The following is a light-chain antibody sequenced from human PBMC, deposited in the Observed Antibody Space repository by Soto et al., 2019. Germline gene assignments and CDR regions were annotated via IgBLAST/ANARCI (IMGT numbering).Light chain of an antibody. CDR3: QQYSNWSPLT. Sequence: EIVMTQSPATLSVSPGEGATLSCRASQSVNSNLAWYQQKPGQAPRLLIYDAFTRATGIPARFSGSGSGTEFNLSISSLQSEDSAVYYCQQYSNWSPLTFGGGTKVEI. CDR1: QSVNSN. CDR2: DAF. J-gene: IGKJ4*01. V-gene: IGKV3-15*01.